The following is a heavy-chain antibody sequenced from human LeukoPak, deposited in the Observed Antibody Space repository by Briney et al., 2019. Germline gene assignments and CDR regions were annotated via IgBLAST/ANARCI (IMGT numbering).Heavy chain of an antibody. V-gene: IGHV3-53*05. D-gene: IGHD2-21*02. CDR3: ASAVGVTAIHNAFDI. CDR2: IYSGGGT. CDR1: GFTVSSNY. J-gene: IGHJ3*02. Sequence: GGSLRLSCAASGFTVSSNYMSWVRQAPGRGLEWVSVIYSGGGTDYGDCGKGRFTISRDNSKNTLYLQIKSVRAEDTAVYYCASAVGVTAIHNAFDIWGQGTMVTVSS.